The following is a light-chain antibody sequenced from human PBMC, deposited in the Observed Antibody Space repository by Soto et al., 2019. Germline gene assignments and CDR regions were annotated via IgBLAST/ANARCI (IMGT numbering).Light chain of an antibody. CDR2: GAY. Sequence: ILRTQSPATLSVSPGERATLSCRASQSGGNNLAWYQQRPAQGPRLLIYGAYTRATGIPARLSGSGSGTEFTLTFNSLQSADCALYYGLQYNKWPLFTLDPGTRVDI. CDR3: LQYNKWPLFT. J-gene: IGKJ3*01. V-gene: IGKV3-15*01. CDR1: QSGGNN.